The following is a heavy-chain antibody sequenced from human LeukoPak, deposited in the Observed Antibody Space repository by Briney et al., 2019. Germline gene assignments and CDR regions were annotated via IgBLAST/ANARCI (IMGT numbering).Heavy chain of an antibody. J-gene: IGHJ5*02. Sequence: GGSLRLSCAASGFTFSNYWMIRVRQAPGKGLEWVGNIKQDGSEKRYADSVRGRFSNSRDNAQTSLYLQMNSLRAEDTAVYYCARASDPWLQLTWGQGTLVTVSS. D-gene: IGHD5-24*01. CDR1: GFTFSNYW. V-gene: IGHV3-7*05. CDR2: IKQDGSEK. CDR3: ARASDPWLQLT.